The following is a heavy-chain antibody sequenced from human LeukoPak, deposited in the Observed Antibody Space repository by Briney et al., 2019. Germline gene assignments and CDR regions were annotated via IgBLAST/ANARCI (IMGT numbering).Heavy chain of an antibody. CDR3: ARGQTMAGTAY. CDR1: GNSISSGYY. CDR2: ISHSGST. D-gene: IGHD6-19*01. V-gene: IGHV4-38-2*01. J-gene: IGHJ4*02. Sequence: SETLSLTCAVSGNSISSGYYWDWIRKPPGKGLEWIGSISHSGSTYYNPSLKSRVTISMDTSKNQFSLKLNSATAADTAVYYCARGQTMAGTAYWGQGTLVTVSS.